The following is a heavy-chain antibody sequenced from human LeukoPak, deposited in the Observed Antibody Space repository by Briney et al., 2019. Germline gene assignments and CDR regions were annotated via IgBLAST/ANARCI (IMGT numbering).Heavy chain of an antibody. V-gene: IGHV4-39*01. CDR1: GGSISSSSYY. CDR3: VAVTTREHFDY. Sequence: SETLSLTCTVSGGSISSSSYYWGWIRQPPGKGLEWIGGIYYSGSTYYNPSLKSRVTISVDTSKNQFSLKLSSVTAADTAVYYCVAVTTREHFDYWGQGTLVTVCS. D-gene: IGHD4-17*01. J-gene: IGHJ4*02. CDR2: IYYSGST.